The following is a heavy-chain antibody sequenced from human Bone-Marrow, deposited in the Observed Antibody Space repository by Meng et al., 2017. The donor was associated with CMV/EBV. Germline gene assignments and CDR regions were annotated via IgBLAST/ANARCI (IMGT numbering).Heavy chain of an antibody. CDR3: ARGGIVVVPAANDY. V-gene: IGHV1-2*02. Sequence: ASVKVSCKASGYSFTDYYMHWVRQAPGQGLEWMGWIDPNSGGSKYAEKFQGRVTMTTDTSISTAYMELSRLRSDDTAVYYCARGGIVVVPAANDYWGQGTLVTVSS. J-gene: IGHJ4*02. D-gene: IGHD2-2*01. CDR1: GYSFTDYY. CDR2: IDPNSGGS.